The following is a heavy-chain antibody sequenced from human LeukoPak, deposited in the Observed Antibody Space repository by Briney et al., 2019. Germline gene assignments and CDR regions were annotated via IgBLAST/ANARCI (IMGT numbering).Heavy chain of an antibody. D-gene: IGHD3-10*01. CDR3: ARAHFSAYYGSE. CDR1: GDTFSNYA. Sequence: GASVKVSCKASGDTFSNYAINWVRQAPGQGLEWVGGILPIIGSTKNAQQLQDRVTITADESTNTVYVELTSLRSEDTAIYFCARAHFSAYYGSEWGQGTLVTVSS. CDR2: ILPIIGST. J-gene: IGHJ4*02. V-gene: IGHV1-69*13.